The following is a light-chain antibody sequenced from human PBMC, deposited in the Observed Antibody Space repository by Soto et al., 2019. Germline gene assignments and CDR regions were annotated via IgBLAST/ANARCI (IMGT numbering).Light chain of an antibody. CDR3: HKCYSFCKT. V-gene: IGKV1-27*01. CDR2: AAS. J-gene: IGKJ1*01. CDR1: QGISNY. Sequence: DIQMTQSPSSLSASVGDSVTITCRASQGISNYLAWYQQKPRKVPQLLIYAASTWHSGVPSRFSGSGSEADFSLSSSSLQAEDDANYYCHKCYSFCKTLGRGTNVEIK.